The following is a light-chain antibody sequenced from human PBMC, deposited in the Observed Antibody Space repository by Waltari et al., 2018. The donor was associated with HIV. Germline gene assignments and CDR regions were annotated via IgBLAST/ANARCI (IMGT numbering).Light chain of an antibody. J-gene: IGLJ3*02. CDR2: DVS. CDR1: TSDADSFDY. CDR3: GSYTATNSMM. V-gene: IGLV2-14*03. Sequence: QSALTQPAYVSGSPGQSITISCTGPTSDADSFDYVSWYQQHPGKVPTLLIYDVSFRASGVSNRFSASQSGNTTSLTISGLQAEDEAVYYCGSYTATNSMMFGGGTKLTVL.